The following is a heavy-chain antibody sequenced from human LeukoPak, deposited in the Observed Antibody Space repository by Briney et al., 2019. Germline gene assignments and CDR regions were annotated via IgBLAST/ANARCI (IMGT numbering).Heavy chain of an antibody. J-gene: IGHJ4*02. D-gene: IGHD3-16*02. CDR1: GFTFSNAW. CDR3: TTDRRGEITFGGVIPKKRLDY. Sequence: GGSLRLSCAASGFTFSNAWMSRVRQAPGKGLEWVGRIKSKTDGGTTDYAAPVKGRFTISRDDSKNTLYLQMNSLKTEDTAVYYCTTDRRGEITFGGVIPKKRLDYWGQGTLVTVSS. V-gene: IGHV3-15*01. CDR2: IKSKTDGGTT.